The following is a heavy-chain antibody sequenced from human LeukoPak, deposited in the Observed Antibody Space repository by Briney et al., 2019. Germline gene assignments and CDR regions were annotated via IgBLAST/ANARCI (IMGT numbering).Heavy chain of an antibody. V-gene: IGHV4-31*03. CDR3: ARAQPYYYDSSGYIDY. CDR1: GGSISSGGYY. J-gene: IGHJ4*02. D-gene: IGHD3-22*01. Sequence: SQTLSLTCNVSGGSISSGGYYWSWIRQHPGKGLEWIGYIYYSGSTYYNPSLKSRVTISVDTSKNQFSLKLSSVTAADTAVYYCARAQPYYYDSSGYIDYWGQGTLVTVSS. CDR2: IYYSGST.